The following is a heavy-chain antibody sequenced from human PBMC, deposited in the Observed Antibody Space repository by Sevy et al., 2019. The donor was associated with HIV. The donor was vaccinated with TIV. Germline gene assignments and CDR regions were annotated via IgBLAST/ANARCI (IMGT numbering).Heavy chain of an antibody. CDR2: INPSGGST. CDR3: ARDRRRITMIVVVLGSAFDI. J-gene: IGHJ3*02. V-gene: IGHV1-46*01. Sequence: ASVKVSCKASGYTFTSYYMHWVRQAPGQGLEWMGIINPSGGSTSYAQKFLGRVTMTRDTSTSTVYMELSSLRSEDTAVYYCARDRRRITMIVVVLGSAFDIWGQGTMVTVSS. D-gene: IGHD3-22*01. CDR1: GYTFTSYY.